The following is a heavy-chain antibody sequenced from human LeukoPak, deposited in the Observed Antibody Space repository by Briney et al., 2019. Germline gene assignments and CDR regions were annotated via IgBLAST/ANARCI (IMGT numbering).Heavy chain of an antibody. CDR3: ARGPRRITMIVARVAAEYFQH. CDR2: INHSGST. D-gene: IGHD3-22*01. Sequence: SETLSLTCAFYGESFSGYYWSWIRPPPGKGLEWIGEINHSGSTNYNPSLKSRVPISVDTYKNQFSLKLSSVTAADTAVYCCARGPRRITMIVARVAAEYFQHWGQGSLVSDCS. J-gene: IGHJ1*01. V-gene: IGHV4-34*01. CDR1: GESFSGYY.